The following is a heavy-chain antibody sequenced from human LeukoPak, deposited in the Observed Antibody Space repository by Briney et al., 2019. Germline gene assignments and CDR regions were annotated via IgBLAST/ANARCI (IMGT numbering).Heavy chain of an antibody. V-gene: IGHV4-59*12. CDR1: GGSISSYY. Sequence: SETLSLTCTVSGGSISSYYWSWIRQPPGKGLEWIGYIYYSGSTNYNPSLKSRVTISVDTSKNQFSLKLSSVTAADTAVYYCARVSTYYYDSSGYPYYYYGMDVWGQGTTVTVSS. CDR3: ARVSTYYYDSSGYPYYYYGMDV. D-gene: IGHD3-22*01. CDR2: IYYSGST. J-gene: IGHJ6*02.